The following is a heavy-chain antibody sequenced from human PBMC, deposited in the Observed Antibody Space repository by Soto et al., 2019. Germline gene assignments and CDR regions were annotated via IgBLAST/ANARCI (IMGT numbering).Heavy chain of an antibody. CDR2: INPSGGST. J-gene: IGHJ4*02. Sequence: GASVKVSCKASGYTFTSYYMHWVRQAPGQGLEWMGIINPSGGSTSYAQKFQGRVTMTRDTSTGTVYMELSSLRSEDTAVYYCARVLGSYSSSWYGFDYWGQGTLVTVSS. V-gene: IGHV1-46*03. CDR1: GYTFTSYY. CDR3: ARVLGSYSSSWYGFDY. D-gene: IGHD6-13*01.